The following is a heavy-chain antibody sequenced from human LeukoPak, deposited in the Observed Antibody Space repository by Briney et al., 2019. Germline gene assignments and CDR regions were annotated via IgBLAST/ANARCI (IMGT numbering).Heavy chain of an antibody. J-gene: IGHJ5*02. V-gene: IGHV3-30-3*01. CDR2: ISYDGSNK. CDR1: GFTFSSYA. D-gene: IGHD4-17*01. CDR3: AKDGLDYGDSRNWFDP. Sequence: GGSLRLSCAASGFTFSSYAMHWVRQAPGKGLEWVAVISYDGSNKYYADSVKGRFTISRDNSKNTLYLQMNSLRAEDTAVYYCAKDGLDYGDSRNWFDPWGQGTLVTVSS.